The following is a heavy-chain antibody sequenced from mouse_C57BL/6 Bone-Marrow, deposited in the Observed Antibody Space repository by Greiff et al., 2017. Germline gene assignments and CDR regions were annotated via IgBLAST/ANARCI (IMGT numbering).Heavy chain of an antibody. Sequence: QVHVKQPGTELVKPGASVKLSCKASGYNFTSYWMHWVKQRPGQGLEWIGNINPSNGGTTYNEKFQSKATMTVDTSSSTAYMQLSSLTSEDSAVYYCARSCYLLCSLWGQGTTLPVSS. V-gene: IGHV1-53*01. CDR1: GYNFTSYW. CDR2: INPSNGGT. J-gene: IGHJ2*01. CDR3: ARSCYLLCSL. D-gene: IGHD2-1*01.